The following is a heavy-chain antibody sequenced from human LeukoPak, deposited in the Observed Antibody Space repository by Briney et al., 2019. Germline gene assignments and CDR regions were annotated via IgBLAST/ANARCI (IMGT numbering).Heavy chain of an antibody. V-gene: IGHV1-18*01. CDR2: ISAYNGNT. Sequence: ASVKVSCKASGYTFTSYGISWVRQAPGQGLEWMGWISAYNGNTNYAQKLQGRVTMTTDTSTSTAYMELRSLRSDDTAVYYCARRQLRYCSSTSCQGGYFGYWGQGTLVTVSS. CDR3: ARRQLRYCSSTSCQGGYFGY. CDR1: GYTFTSYG. D-gene: IGHD2-2*01. J-gene: IGHJ4*02.